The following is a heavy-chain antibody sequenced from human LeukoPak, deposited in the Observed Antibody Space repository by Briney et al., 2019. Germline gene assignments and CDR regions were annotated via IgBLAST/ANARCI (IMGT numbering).Heavy chain of an antibody. CDR1: GGSISSNNYY. CDR3: ARLSGGIAAAEPPGSFDY. J-gene: IGHJ4*02. V-gene: IGHV4-39*01. Sequence: SETLSLTCTVSGGSISSNNYYWGWIRQPPGKGLEWIGSIYYSGSTYYNPSLKSRVTISVDTSKNQFSLKLSSVTAADTAVYYCARLSGGIAAAEPPGSFDYWGQGTLVTVSS. D-gene: IGHD6-13*01. CDR2: IYYSGST.